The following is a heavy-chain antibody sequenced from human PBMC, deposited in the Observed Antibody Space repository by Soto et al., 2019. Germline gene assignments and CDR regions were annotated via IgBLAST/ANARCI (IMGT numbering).Heavy chain of an antibody. J-gene: IGHJ6*02. CDR1: GYTFPTYG. V-gene: IGHV1-18*03. Sequence: GASVNVSCKASGYTFPTYGVNWVRQAPGQGLEWMGWVSPYNGDTTYAQNFQGRVTMTTDTSTRTAYMELRSLRSDDMAVYYCAREVGHMDVWGQGTTVTVSS. D-gene: IGHD2-2*01. CDR2: VSPYNGDT. CDR3: AREVGHMDV.